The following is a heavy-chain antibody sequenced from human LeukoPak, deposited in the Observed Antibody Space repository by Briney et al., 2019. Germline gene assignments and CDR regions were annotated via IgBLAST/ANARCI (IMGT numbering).Heavy chain of an antibody. Sequence: SETLSLTCTVSGGSISSYYWSWIRQPPGKGLEWIGEINHSGSTNYNPSLKSRVTISVDTSKNQFSLKLSSVTAADTAVYYCARSSGRGIWGQGTLVTVSS. J-gene: IGHJ4*02. V-gene: IGHV4-34*01. CDR1: GGSISSYY. CDR3: ARSSGRGI. D-gene: IGHD3-22*01. CDR2: INHSGST.